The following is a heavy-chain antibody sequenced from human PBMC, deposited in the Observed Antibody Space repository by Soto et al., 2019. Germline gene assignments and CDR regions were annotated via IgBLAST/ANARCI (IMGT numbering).Heavy chain of an antibody. J-gene: IGHJ4*02. D-gene: IGHD6-13*01. CDR3: AARGGWIAAAGTDY. CDR2: ISGSGGST. V-gene: IGHV3-23*01. CDR1: GFTCSSYA. Sequence: EVQLLESGGGLVQPGGSLRLSCAASGFTCSSYAMSWVRQAPGKGLEWVSAISGSGGSTYYADSVKGRFTISRDNSKNTLYLQMNSLRAEDTAVYYCAARGGWIAAAGTDYWGQGPLVTVSS.